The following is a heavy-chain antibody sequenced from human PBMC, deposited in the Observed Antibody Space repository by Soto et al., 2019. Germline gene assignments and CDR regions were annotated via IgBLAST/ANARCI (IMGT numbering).Heavy chain of an antibody. Sequence: GGSLRLSCEASGFTFSSYWMHWVRQAPGKGLVWVSRIEGDGGSTTYADSVKGRFTISRDNSKNTLYLQMNSLRAEDTAVYYCARDYLVVPHRVIDYWGQGTLVTVSS. V-gene: IGHV3-74*01. CDR3: ARDYLVVPHRVIDY. CDR1: GFTFSSYW. CDR2: IEGDGGST. D-gene: IGHD2-2*01. J-gene: IGHJ4*02.